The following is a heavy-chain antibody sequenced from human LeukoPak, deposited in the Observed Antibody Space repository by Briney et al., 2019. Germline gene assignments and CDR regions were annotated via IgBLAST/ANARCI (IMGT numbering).Heavy chain of an antibody. J-gene: IGHJ5*02. Sequence: SETPSLTCTVSGGSISGGGYSWSWIRQPPGKGLEWIGYIFYSGTTYYNPSLKSRITISVDTSKNQFSLKLSSVTAADTAVYHCARLGGGSNWFDPWGQGTLVTVSS. CDR2: IFYSGTT. V-gene: IGHV4-30-4*07. CDR3: ARLGGGSNWFDP. CDR1: GGSISGGGYS.